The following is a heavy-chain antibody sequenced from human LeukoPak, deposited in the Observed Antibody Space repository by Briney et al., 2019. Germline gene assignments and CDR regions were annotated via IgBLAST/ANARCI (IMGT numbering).Heavy chain of an antibody. V-gene: IGHV3-53*01. CDR1: GFTFSSYG. D-gene: IGHD5-24*01. J-gene: IGHJ4*02. CDR2: IYSNGNT. CDR3: ARDRDRDPYYFDY. Sequence: GGTLRLSCAASGFTFSSYGMSWVRQAPGKGLEWVSVIYSNGNTYYADSVKGRFTISRDNSKSTVYLQMNSLRAEDTAVYYCARDRDRDPYYFDYWGQGTLVTVSS.